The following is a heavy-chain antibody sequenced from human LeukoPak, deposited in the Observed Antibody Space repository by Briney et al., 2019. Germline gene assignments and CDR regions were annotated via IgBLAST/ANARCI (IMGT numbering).Heavy chain of an antibody. D-gene: IGHD2-2*01. Sequence: SQTLSLTCAISGDSVSGETVAWNWFRQSPSRGLEWLGRTYYRSKWFNEYAISVKSRMLINADTSRNQFSLQLNSVTPEDTAMYYCARGTRNAFDSWGQGTLITVSS. J-gene: IGHJ4*02. V-gene: IGHV6-1*01. CDR2: TYYRSKWFN. CDR3: ARGTRNAFDS. CDR1: GDSVSGETVA.